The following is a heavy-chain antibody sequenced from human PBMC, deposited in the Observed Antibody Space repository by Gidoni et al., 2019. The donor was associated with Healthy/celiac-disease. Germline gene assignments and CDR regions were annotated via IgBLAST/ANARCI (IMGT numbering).Heavy chain of an antibody. CDR1: GGSFIGYY. J-gene: IGHJ6*02. V-gene: IGHV4-34*01. Sequence: QVQLQQWGAGLLKPSETLSLTCAVYGGSFIGYYWSWFRQPPGKGLEWIGESNHSGSTNYNPSRKSRVTISVDTSKNQFSLKLSSVTAADTAVYYCARGGERGVDYDFWSGYFAYYYYGMDVWGQGTTVTVSS. CDR2: SNHSGST. D-gene: IGHD3-3*01. CDR3: ARGGERGVDYDFWSGYFAYYYYGMDV.